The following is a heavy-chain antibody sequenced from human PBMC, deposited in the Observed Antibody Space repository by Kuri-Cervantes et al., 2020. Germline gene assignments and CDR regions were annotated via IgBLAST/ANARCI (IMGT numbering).Heavy chain of an antibody. J-gene: IGHJ4*02. CDR1: GFTFSSYS. CDR2: ISSSSYI. CDR3: AKDSTDIVVVPADI. V-gene: IGHV3-21*01. Sequence: GGSLRLSCAASGFTFSSYSMNWVRQAPGKGLEWVSSISSSSYIYYADSVKGRFTISRDNAKNSLYLQMNSLRAEDTAVYYCAKDSTDIVVVPADIWGQGTLVTVSS. D-gene: IGHD2-2*01.